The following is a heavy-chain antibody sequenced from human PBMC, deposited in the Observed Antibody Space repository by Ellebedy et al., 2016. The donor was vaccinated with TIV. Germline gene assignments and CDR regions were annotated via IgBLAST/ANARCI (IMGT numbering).Heavy chain of an antibody. J-gene: IGHJ3*02. Sequence: AASVKVSCKLSGDTFNIYAISWVRQAPGQGLEWMGAVLPALGTANYAQKFQGRLTITSDGSAGTAYMELRGLVFEDTAAYYCARPYGSGRSLGAFDIWGQGTPVTVSS. D-gene: IGHD3-10*01. CDR1: GDTFNIYA. CDR2: VLPALGTA. CDR3: ARPYGSGRSLGAFDI. V-gene: IGHV1-69*13.